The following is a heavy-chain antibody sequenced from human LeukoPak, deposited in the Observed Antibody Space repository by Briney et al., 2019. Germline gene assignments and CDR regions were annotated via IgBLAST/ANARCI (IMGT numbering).Heavy chain of an antibody. CDR2: TWYDGSNK. CDR1: GFTFSSFG. CDR3: ARQLSNTFYYGSGSHLDY. D-gene: IGHD3-10*01. J-gene: IGHJ4*02. Sequence: PGRSLRLSCAASGFTFSSFGMHWVRQAPGKGLEWVAFTWYDGSNKYYADSVKGRFTISRDNSKNTLYLQVSSLRAEDTAVYYCARQLSNTFYYGSGSHLDYWGQGTLVTVSS. V-gene: IGHV3-33*01.